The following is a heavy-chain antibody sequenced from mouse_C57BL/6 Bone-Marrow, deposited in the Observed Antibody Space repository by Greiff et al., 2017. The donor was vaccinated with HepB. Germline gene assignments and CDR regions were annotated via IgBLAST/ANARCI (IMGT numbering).Heavy chain of an antibody. D-gene: IGHD2-4*01. Sequence: VQLQQSGAELVRPGTSVKMSCKASGYTFTNYWIGWAKQRPGHGLEWIGDIYPGGGYTNYNEKFKGKATLTADKSSSPAYMQFSSLTSEDSAIYYCARGGDYDEGYFDYWGQGTTLTVSS. CDR3: ARGGDYDEGYFDY. CDR1: GYTFTNYW. V-gene: IGHV1-63*01. CDR2: IYPGGGYT. J-gene: IGHJ2*01.